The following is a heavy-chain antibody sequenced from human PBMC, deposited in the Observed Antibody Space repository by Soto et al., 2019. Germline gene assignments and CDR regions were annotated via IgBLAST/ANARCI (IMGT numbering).Heavy chain of an antibody. J-gene: IGHJ6*02. CDR2: ITSGGST. CDR3: AKDLTMIRGVIYYGMDV. D-gene: IGHD3-10*01. Sequence: GSLRLSCAASGFTFSSYAMSWVRQAPGKGLEWVSVITSGGSTYYADSVKGRFTISRDNSKNTLYLQMNSLRAEDTAVYCCAKDLTMIRGVIYYGMDVWGQGTTVTVSS. V-gene: IGHV3-23*01. CDR1: GFTFSSYA.